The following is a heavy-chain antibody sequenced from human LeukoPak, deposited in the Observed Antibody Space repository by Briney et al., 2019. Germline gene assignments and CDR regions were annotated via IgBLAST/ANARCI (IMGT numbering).Heavy chain of an antibody. CDR3: ARDTAMVTYWFDP. Sequence: ASVKVSCKASGYTFTGYYMHWVRQAPGQGLEWMGWINPNSGGTNYAQKFQGRVTMTRDTPITTAYMELNRLRSDDTAVYYCARDTAMVTYWFDPWGQGTLVTVSS. CDR1: GYTFTGYY. D-gene: IGHD5-18*01. V-gene: IGHV1-2*02. CDR2: INPNSGGT. J-gene: IGHJ5*02.